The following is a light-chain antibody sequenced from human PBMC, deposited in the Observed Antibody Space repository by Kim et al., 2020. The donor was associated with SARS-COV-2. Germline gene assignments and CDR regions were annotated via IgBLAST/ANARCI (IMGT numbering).Light chain of an antibody. J-gene: IGKJ3*01. CDR1: QGISSY. V-gene: IGKV1-8*01. CDR2: AAS. CDR3: QQYYSYPIT. Sequence: ASPGDRVTITCRASQGISSYLAWYQQKPGKAPKLLIYAASTLQSGVPSRFSGSGSGTDFTLTISCLQSEDFATYYCQQYYSYPITFGPGTKVDIK.